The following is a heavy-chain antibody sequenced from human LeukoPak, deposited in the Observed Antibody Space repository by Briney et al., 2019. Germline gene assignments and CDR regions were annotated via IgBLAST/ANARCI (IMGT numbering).Heavy chain of an antibody. CDR1: GGSFSGYY. CDR2: INHSGST. CDR3: ARGVVGASEDWFDP. Sequence: SETLSLTCAVYGGSFSGYYWSWIRQPPGKGLEWIGEINHSGSTNYNPSLKSRVTISVDTSKNQFSLKLSSVTAADTAVYYCARGVVGASEDWFDPWGQGTLVTVSS. V-gene: IGHV4-34*01. J-gene: IGHJ5*02. D-gene: IGHD1-26*01.